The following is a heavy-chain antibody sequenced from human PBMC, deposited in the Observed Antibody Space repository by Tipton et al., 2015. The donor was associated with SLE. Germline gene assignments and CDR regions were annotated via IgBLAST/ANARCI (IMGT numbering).Heavy chain of an antibody. D-gene: IGHD6-19*01. CDR2: IWYDGSNK. CDR1: GFTFSSYS. Sequence: RSLRLSCAASGFTFSSYSMNWVRQAPGKGLEWVAVIWYDGSNKYYADSVKGRFTISRDNSKNTLYLQMNSLRAEDTAVYYCARDRQWLAYHDAFDIWGQGTMVTVSS. J-gene: IGHJ3*02. CDR3: ARDRQWLAYHDAFDI. V-gene: IGHV3-33*08.